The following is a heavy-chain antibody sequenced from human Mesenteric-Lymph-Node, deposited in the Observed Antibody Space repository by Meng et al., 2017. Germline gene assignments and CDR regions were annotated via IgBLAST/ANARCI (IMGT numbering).Heavy chain of an antibody. D-gene: IGHD1-7*01. CDR3: AKDRWNSNFFDF. Sequence: GESLKISCAASGFLFTSYSMSWVRQAPGKGLEWVSGRTGNAGNTYYADSVKGRFTISRDNSKNTLYLQMSNLRAEDTAVYYCAKDRWNSNFFDFWGQGILVTVSS. CDR2: RTGNAGNT. J-gene: IGHJ4*02. V-gene: IGHV3-23*01. CDR1: GFLFTSYS.